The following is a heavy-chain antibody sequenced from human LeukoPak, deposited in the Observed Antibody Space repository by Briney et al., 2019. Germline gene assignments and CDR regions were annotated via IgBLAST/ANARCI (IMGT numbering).Heavy chain of an antibody. V-gene: IGHV3-7*01. CDR3: ARDPHFGALDF. D-gene: IGHD3-10*01. CDR1: GLTFSSSW. Sequence: GGSLRLSCAASGLTFSSSWMSWVRQAPGKGLEWVADINQDGSVKYYADSVKGRFTASRDNAKNSLYLQMNSLSAEDTAVYFCARDPHFGALDFWGQGTLVTVSS. CDR2: INQDGSVK. J-gene: IGHJ4*02.